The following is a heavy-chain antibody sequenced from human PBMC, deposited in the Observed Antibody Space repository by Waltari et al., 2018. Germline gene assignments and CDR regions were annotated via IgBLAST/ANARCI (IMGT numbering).Heavy chain of an antibody. Sequence: EVQLVESGGGLIQPGGSLRLSCAANGFTVSSDYMTWVRQAPGKGLEWISVIHSGGTTYYSDSVKGRFTISRDNSKNTLYLQMNSLRAEDTAVYYCARVQGWPTIPDYWGQGTLVTVSS. V-gene: IGHV3-53*01. CDR1: GFTVSSDY. CDR2: IHSGGTT. CDR3: ARVQGWPTIPDY. D-gene: IGHD2-15*01. J-gene: IGHJ4*02.